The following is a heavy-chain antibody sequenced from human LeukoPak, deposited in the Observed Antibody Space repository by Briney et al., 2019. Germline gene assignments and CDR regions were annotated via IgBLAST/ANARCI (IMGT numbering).Heavy chain of an antibody. D-gene: IGHD6-13*01. Sequence: PSETLSLTCTVSGGSISSYYWSWIRQPPGKGLEWIGYIYYSGSTNYNPSLKSRVTISVDTSKNQFSLKLSSVTAADTAVYYCAREGSSWYYAFDIWGQGTMVTVSS. J-gene: IGHJ3*02. CDR1: GGSISSYY. CDR2: IYYSGST. V-gene: IGHV4-59*12. CDR3: AREGSSWYYAFDI.